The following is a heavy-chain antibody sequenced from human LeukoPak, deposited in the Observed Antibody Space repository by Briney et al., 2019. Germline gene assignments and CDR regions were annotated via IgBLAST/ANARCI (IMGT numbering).Heavy chain of an antibody. V-gene: IGHV3-30*03. Sequence: GGSLRLSCAGSGFTLSYYGIHWARQAPGKGLEWVAAISSSGNQNYYGDSVKGRFTISRDNSKNTLYLQMNSLSAEDTAVYYCARDADPSGRNWYFDLWGRGTLVTVAS. CDR3: ARDADPSGRNWYFDL. D-gene: IGHD6-19*01. CDR2: ISSSGNQN. J-gene: IGHJ2*01. CDR1: GFTLSYYG.